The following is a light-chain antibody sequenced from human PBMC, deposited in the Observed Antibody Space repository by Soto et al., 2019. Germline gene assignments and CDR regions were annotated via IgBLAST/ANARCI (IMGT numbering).Light chain of an antibody. J-gene: IGKJ1*01. V-gene: IGKV1-5*03. Sequence: DIQMTQSPSTLSASVGDRHTITCRASQTISSWLAWYQQKPGKAPKLLIYKASTLKSGVPSRFSGSGSGTEFTLTISSLQPDDFATYYCQHYNSYSEAFGQGTKVDNK. CDR3: QHYNSYSEA. CDR1: QTISSW. CDR2: KAS.